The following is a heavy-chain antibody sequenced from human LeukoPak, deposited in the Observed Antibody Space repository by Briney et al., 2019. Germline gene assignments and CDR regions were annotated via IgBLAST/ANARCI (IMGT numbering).Heavy chain of an antibody. Sequence: PSQTLSLTCTVSGGSISSGGYYWSWIRQHPGKGLEWIGYIYYSGSTYYNPSLKSRVTISVDTSKNQFSLKLSSATAADTAVYYCARGLHISPVYAFDIWGQGTMVTVSS. J-gene: IGHJ3*02. CDR2: IYYSGST. CDR3: ARGLHISPVYAFDI. CDR1: GGSISSGGYY. V-gene: IGHV4-31*03.